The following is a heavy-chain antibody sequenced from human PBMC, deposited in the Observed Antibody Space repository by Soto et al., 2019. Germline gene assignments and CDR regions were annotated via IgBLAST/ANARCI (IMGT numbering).Heavy chain of an antibody. Sequence: QVQLQQSGPEVKKPGASVKVSCQASGYTFSNYGFTWVRQAPGQGLEWMGWITVINGHTKYSQKFQGRVSMTIDTSSNTAFMEVRSLRSDDTAVYFCARAPKGYSGYDEYYYGMDVWGQGTTVIVSS. CDR2: ITVINGHT. CDR1: GYTFSNYG. J-gene: IGHJ6*02. V-gene: IGHV1-18*01. CDR3: ARAPKGYSGYDEYYYGMDV. D-gene: IGHD5-12*01.